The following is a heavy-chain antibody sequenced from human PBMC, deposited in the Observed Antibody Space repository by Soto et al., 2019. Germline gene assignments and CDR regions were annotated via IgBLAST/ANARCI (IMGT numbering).Heavy chain of an antibody. J-gene: IGHJ5*02. CDR1: GFIADDYA. D-gene: IGHD4-17*01. Sequence: EMQLVESGGGLVQPGRSLRLSCVGSGFIADDYAMHWVRQPPGKGLEWVSGISSNSETTNYADSVKGRFTISRDNAKNCLFLQMNSLRPEDTALYYCAKDMRWGGMTTIHYFDAWGQGTLVTVSS. CDR2: ISSNSETT. CDR3: AKDMRWGGMTTIHYFDA. V-gene: IGHV3-9*02.